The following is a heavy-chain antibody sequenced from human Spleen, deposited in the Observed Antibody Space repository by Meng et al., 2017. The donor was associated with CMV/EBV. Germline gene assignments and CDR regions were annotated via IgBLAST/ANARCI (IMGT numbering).Heavy chain of an antibody. CDR3: ATASIYYFDY. V-gene: IGHV3-11*06. CDR1: GGSFSGYY. Sequence: LTCAVYGGSFSGYYWSWIRQPPGKGLEWVSSISSSSSYIYYADSVKGRFTISRDNAKNSLSLQMDSLRAEDTAVYYCATASIYYFDYWGQGALVTSPQ. CDR2: ISSSSSYI. D-gene: IGHD2/OR15-2a*01. J-gene: IGHJ4*02.